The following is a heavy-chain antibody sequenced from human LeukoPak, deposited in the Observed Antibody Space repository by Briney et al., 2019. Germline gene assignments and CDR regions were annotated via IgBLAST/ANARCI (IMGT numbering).Heavy chain of an antibody. D-gene: IGHD3-10*01. CDR3: ATPLWFGELYDY. V-gene: IGHV3-7*01. Sequence: PGGSLRLSCVASGFTFSDFWMTWFRQAPGKGLEWVANIKQDGSEKYYVDSVKGRFTISRDNAKNSLYLQMNSLRAEDTAVYYCATPLWFGELYDYWGQGTLVTVSS. J-gene: IGHJ4*02. CDR1: GFTFSDFW. CDR2: IKQDGSEK.